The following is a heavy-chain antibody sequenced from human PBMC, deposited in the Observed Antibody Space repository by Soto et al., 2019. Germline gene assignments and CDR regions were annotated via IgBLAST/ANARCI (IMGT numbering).Heavy chain of an antibody. Sequence: SETLSLTCAVSGGSISSSNWWSWVRQPPGKGLEWIGEIYHSGSTNYNPSLKSRVTISVDKSKHQFSLKLSSVAAADTAVYYCARDMETERLYYYYGMDVWGQGTTVTVSS. CDR1: GGSISSSNW. J-gene: IGHJ6*02. D-gene: IGHD1-1*01. V-gene: IGHV4-4*02. CDR3: ARDMETERLYYYYGMDV. CDR2: IYHSGST.